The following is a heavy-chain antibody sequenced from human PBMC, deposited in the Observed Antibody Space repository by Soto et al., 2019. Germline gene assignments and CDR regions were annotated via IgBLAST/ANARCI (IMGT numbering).Heavy chain of an antibody. V-gene: IGHV1-18*01. J-gene: IGHJ3*02. Sequence: ASVKVSCKASGYTFTSYGISWVRQAPGQGLEWMGWISAYNGNTNYAQKLQGRVTMTTDTSTSTAYMELRSLRSDDTAVYYFARDRLGELLKRSAAFDIWGQGTMVTVSS. D-gene: IGHD1-26*01. CDR3: ARDRLGELLKRSAAFDI. CDR2: ISAYNGNT. CDR1: GYTFTSYG.